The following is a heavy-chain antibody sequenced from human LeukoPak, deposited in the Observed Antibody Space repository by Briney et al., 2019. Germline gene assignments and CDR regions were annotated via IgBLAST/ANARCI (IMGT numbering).Heavy chain of an antibody. J-gene: IGHJ4*02. D-gene: IGHD5-24*01. CDR1: GGSISSSTYS. CDR2: IHFDGNT. V-gene: IGHV4-39*01. CDR3: ARHSLNNYGSYY. Sequence: SETLSLTCTVSGGSISSSTYSWTWIRQPPGRGMEWLGCIHFDGNTYYKPSLKSRVTISVDTSKTQFSLRLSSATAADMATYYCARHSLNNYGSYYWGQGTLGTVSS.